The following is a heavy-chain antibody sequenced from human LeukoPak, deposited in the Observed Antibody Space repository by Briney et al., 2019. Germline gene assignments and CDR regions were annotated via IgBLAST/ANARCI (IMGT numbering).Heavy chain of an antibody. CDR1: GFTFSGSA. CDR2: IRSKANSYAT. CDR3: TSTVTPFDY. Sequence: GGSLRLSCAASGFTFSGSAMHWVRQASGKGLEWVGRIRSKANSYATAYAASVKGRFTISRDDSKNTAYLQMNSLKTEDTAVYYCTSTVTPFDYWGQGTLVTVSS. V-gene: IGHV3-73*01. J-gene: IGHJ4*02. D-gene: IGHD4-17*01.